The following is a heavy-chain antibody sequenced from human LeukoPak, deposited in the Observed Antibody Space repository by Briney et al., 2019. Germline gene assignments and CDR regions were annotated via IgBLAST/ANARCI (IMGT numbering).Heavy chain of an antibody. V-gene: IGHV3-21*01. CDR3: ARFGRSSRYYFDY. D-gene: IGHD6-6*01. Sequence: GGSLRLSCAASGFTFSSYSMNRVRQAPGKGLEWVSSISSSSSYIYYADSVKDRFTISRDNAKNSLYLQMNSLRAEDTAVYYCARFGRSSRYYFDYWGQGTLVTVSS. CDR1: GFTFSSYS. CDR2: ISSSSSYI. J-gene: IGHJ4*02.